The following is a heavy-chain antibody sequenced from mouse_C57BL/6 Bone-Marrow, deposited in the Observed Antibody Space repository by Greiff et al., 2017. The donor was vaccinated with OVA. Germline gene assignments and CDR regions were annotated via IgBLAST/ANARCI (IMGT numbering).Heavy chain of an antibody. V-gene: IGHV1-52*01. Sequence: QVQLKQPGAELVRPGSSVKLSCKASGYTFTSYWMHWVKQRPIQGLEWIGNIDPSDSETHYNQKFKDKATLTVDKSSSTAYMQLSSLTSEDSAVYYCARGFTTVVAQDYWGQGTTLTVSS. D-gene: IGHD1-1*01. CDR2: IDPSDSET. CDR3: ARGFTTVVAQDY. CDR1: GYTFTSYW. J-gene: IGHJ2*01.